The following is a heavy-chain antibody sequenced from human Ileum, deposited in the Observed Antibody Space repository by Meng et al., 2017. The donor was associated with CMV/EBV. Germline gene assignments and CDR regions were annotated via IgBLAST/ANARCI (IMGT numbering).Heavy chain of an antibody. J-gene: IGHJ6*02. V-gene: IGHV1-69*10. CDR1: YA. D-gene: IGHD6-6*01. CDR2: IIPITGII. Sequence: YAISWVRQDPGQGPEWMGGIIPITGIIKYAQKFQGRVTLTADKSTSTAYMELSSLSYEDTAVYYCARDITGRRPSGVYYYYRLDVWGQGTTVTVSS. CDR3: ARDITGRRPSGVYYYYRLDV.